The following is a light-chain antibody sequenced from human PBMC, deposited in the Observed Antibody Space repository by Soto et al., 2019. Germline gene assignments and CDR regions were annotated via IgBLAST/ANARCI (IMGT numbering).Light chain of an antibody. J-gene: IGLJ2*01. CDR3: GTWGVSGGV. V-gene: IGLV1-51*01. CDR2: DNN. Sequence: QSVLTQPPSVSAAPGQKVTIACSGSSSNIGNNYVAWYTQLPGTAPKLLIYDNNKRPSGIPGRFSGSKSGTSATLDITGLQTGAEAVYYCGTWGVSGGVFGGGTQLTVL. CDR1: SSNIGNNY.